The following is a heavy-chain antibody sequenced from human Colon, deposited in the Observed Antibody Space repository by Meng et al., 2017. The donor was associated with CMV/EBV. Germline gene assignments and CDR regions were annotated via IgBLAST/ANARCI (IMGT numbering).Heavy chain of an antibody. J-gene: IGHJ4*02. CDR3: VKGGADLKWLLFDS. D-gene: IGHD3-3*01. CDR1: GFSLSNYA. V-gene: IGHV3-43D*03. CDR2: IAWDSDTS. Sequence: GESLKISCAASGFSLSNYAMHWVRQAPGKGLEWVSVIAWDSDTSYYVDSVKGRFTISRDTSKNSLYLEMNNLRPEDTAFYYCVKGGADLKWLLFDSWGPGTLVTVSS.